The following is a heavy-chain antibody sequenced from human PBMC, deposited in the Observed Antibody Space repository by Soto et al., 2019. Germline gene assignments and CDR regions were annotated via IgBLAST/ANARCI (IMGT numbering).Heavy chain of an antibody. CDR3: ARDPELELRSFDY. CDR1: GYTFTGYY. V-gene: IGHV1-2*02. J-gene: IGHJ4*02. CDR2: INPNSGGT. D-gene: IGHD1-7*01. Sequence: GASVKVSCKASGYTFTGYYMHWVRQAPGQGLEWMGWINPNSGGTNYAQKFQGRVTMTRDTSISTAYMELSRLRSDDTAVYYCARDPELELRSFDYWGQGTLVTVSS.